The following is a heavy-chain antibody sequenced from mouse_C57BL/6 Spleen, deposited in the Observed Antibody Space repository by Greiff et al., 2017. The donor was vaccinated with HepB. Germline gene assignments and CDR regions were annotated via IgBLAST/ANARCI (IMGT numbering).Heavy chain of an antibody. CDR3: AREGTTVDRFYYAMDY. CDR1: GYTFTSHW. Sequence: VQLQQPGAELVKPGASVKLSCKASGYTFTSHWMHWVKQRPGQGLEWIGMIHPNSGSTNYNEKFKSKATLTVDKSSSTAYMQLSSLTSEDSAVYYCAREGTTVDRFYYAMDYWGQGTSVTVSS. CDR2: IHPNSGST. V-gene: IGHV1-64*01. J-gene: IGHJ4*01. D-gene: IGHD1-1*01.